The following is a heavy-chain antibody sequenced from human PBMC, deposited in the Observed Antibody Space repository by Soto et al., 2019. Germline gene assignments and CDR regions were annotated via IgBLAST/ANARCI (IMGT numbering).Heavy chain of an antibody. J-gene: IGHJ6*02. Sequence: QLVESGGGLIQPGEFLKLSCAASGLSVSTNFMSWVRQAPGKGLEWLAVIYSGGKTFYADSVKGRFTISKDNSKNTLSLQMNSLRAEDTAVYYCTRDAPGERPYYFYYYGMDVWGQGTTVTVSS. V-gene: IGHV3-53*01. CDR1: GLSVSTNF. CDR2: IYSGGKT. CDR3: TRDAPGERPYYFYYYGMDV.